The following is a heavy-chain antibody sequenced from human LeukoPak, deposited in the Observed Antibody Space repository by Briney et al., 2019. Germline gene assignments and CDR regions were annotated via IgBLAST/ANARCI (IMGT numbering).Heavy chain of an antibody. V-gene: IGHV1-69*04. J-gene: IGHJ6*02. D-gene: IGHD2-21*01. CDR2: IIPILGIA. CDR3: ARGLLGLMDV. CDR1: GGTFSRYA. Sequence: ASVKVSCKASGGTFSRYAISWVRQAPGQGLEWMGRIIPILGIANYAQKFQGRVTITADKSTSTAYMELSSLRSEDTAVYYCARGLLGLMDVWGQGTTVTVSS.